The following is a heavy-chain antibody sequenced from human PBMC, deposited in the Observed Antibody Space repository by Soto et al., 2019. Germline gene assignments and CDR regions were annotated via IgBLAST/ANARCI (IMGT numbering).Heavy chain of an antibody. D-gene: IGHD6-13*01. J-gene: IGHJ4*02. CDR2: MNPNSGDT. CDR1: GYTFSTYD. CDR3: ARGPLSLYSADFR. V-gene: IGHV1-8*01. Sequence: QVQLVQSGAEVKKPGASVKVSCKTSGYTFSTYDINWVLQAPGQVLEWMGWMNPNSGDTGYARKFLGRVTMTRDSSIRTVYMELSSLSSEDTAVYYCARGPLSLYSADFRWGRVTPVTVSS.